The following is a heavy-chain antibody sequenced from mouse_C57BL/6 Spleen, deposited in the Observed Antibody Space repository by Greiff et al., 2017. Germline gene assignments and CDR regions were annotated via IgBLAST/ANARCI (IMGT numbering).Heavy chain of an antibody. CDR1: GYTFTSYW. J-gene: IGHJ2*01. D-gene: IGHD2-2*01. Sequence: QVQLQQPGAELVKPGASVKMSCKASGYTFTSYWITWVKQRPGPGLEWIGAICAGSGSTNYNEKFKSKVTLTVDTSSSTAYMQLSSLTSEDSAVYYCARAGRGYDGVFDYWGQGTTLTVSS. CDR2: ICAGSGST. CDR3: ARAGRGYDGVFDY. V-gene: IGHV1-55*01.